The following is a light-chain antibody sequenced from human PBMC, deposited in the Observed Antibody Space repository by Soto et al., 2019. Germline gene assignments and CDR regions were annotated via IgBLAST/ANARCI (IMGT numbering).Light chain of an antibody. CDR2: DAS. CDR3: KQRSNWPST. CDR1: QSVSGY. Sequence: EIVLTQSPATLSLSPGNRATLSCRASQSVSGYLDWYQQKPGQAPRLLIYDASNRATGIPARFSGSGSGTDFTLTITSLEPEDFAVYYCKQRSNWPSTFGGGTKVEI. J-gene: IGKJ4*01. V-gene: IGKV3-11*01.